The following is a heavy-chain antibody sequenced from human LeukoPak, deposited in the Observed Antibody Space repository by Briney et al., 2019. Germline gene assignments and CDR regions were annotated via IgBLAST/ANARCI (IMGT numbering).Heavy chain of an antibody. CDR1: GFTFSDYY. V-gene: IGHV3-11*04. CDR3: ARCSARRGAVDNWFDP. D-gene: IGHD1-26*01. J-gene: IGHJ5*02. Sequence: GGSLRLSCAASGFTFSDYYMSWIRQAPGKGLEWVSYISSSGSTIYYADSVKGRFTISRDNAKDSLYLQMNSLRAEDTAVYYCARCSARRGAVDNWFDPWGQGTLVTVSS. CDR2: ISSSGSTI.